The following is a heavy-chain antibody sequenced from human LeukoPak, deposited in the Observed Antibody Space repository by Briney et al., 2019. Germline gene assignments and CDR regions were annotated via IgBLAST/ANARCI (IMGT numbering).Heavy chain of an antibody. J-gene: IGHJ4*02. CDR2: ISPSGAST. V-gene: IGHV1-46*01. CDR1: GYTFTSNY. Sequence: ASVKVSCKSFGYTFTSNYMHWVRQAPGQGPEWMGVISPSGASTTYAQTFQGRVTLTRDMSTSTDYLELSSLRSEDTAVYYCAKGPGVAVAGTVDYWGQGTLVTVSS. D-gene: IGHD6-19*01. CDR3: AKGPGVAVAGTVDY.